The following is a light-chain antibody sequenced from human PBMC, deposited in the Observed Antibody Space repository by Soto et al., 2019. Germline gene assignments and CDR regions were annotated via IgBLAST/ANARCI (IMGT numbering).Light chain of an antibody. V-gene: IGLV1-44*01. J-gene: IGLJ1*01. Sequence: QSVLTQPPSASGTPGQRVTISCSGSSSNIGSSSVNWYQQHPGTAPKLLIYNNNQWPSGVPDRFSGSKSGTSASLAISGLQSEDEADYYCAAWDVSLNGLYVFGTGTKLTVL. CDR3: AAWDVSLNGLYV. CDR1: SSNIGSSS. CDR2: NNN.